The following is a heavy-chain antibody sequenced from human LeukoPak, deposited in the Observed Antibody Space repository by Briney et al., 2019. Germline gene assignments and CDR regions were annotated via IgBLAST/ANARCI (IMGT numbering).Heavy chain of an antibody. J-gene: IGHJ6*02. Sequence: ASVKVSCKASGYTFTSYYMHWVRQAPGQGLEWMGIINPSGGSTGYAQKFQGRVTMTRDTSTSTVYMELSSLRSEDTAVYYCARGSGYDFWSGLGIYYYYGMDVWGQGTTVTVSS. V-gene: IGHV1-46*01. CDR3: ARGSGYDFWSGLGIYYYYGMDV. CDR2: INPSGGST. CDR1: GYTFTSYY. D-gene: IGHD3-3*01.